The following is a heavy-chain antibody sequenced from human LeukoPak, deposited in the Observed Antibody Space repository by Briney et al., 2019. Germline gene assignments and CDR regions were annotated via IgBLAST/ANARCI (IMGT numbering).Heavy chain of an antibody. J-gene: IGHJ6*03. V-gene: IGHV4-34*01. CDR1: GGSFSGYY. CDR3: ARLGYYYYYMDV. Sequence: SETLSLTCAIYGGSFSGYYWSWIRQPPGKGLEWIGEINHSGSTNYNPSLKSRVTISVDTSKNQFSLKLSSVTAADTAVYYCARLGYYYYYMDVWDKGTTVTISS. CDR2: INHSGST.